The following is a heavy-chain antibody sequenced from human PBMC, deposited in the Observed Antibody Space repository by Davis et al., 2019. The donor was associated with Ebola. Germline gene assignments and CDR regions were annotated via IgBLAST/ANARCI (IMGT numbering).Heavy chain of an antibody. D-gene: IGHD3-10*01. V-gene: IGHV3-30*19. CDR1: GFTFSSYG. CDR3: ARLDYGSGSFFDY. CDR2: IWYDGSNK. J-gene: IGHJ4*02. Sequence: GESLKISCAASGFTFSSYGMHWVRQAPGKGLEWVAVIWYDGSNKYYADSVKGRFTISRDNSKNTLYLQMNSLRAEDTAVYYCARLDYGSGSFFDYWGQGTLVTVSS.